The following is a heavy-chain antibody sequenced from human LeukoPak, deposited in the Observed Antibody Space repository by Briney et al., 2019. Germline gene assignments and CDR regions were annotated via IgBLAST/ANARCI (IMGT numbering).Heavy chain of an antibody. J-gene: IGHJ3*02. D-gene: IGHD2-2*01. Sequence: GGSLRLSCTASGFKFNNYAMHWVRQAPGKGLEWVAVISYDGTYEDYADSVKGRFTISRDNSKNTLYLQMNSLRLEDTAIYYCTRGKLIVLVPAPIWGQGTMVTVSS. CDR3: TRGKLIVLVPAPI. V-gene: IGHV3-30-3*01. CDR2: ISYDGTYE. CDR1: GFKFNNYA.